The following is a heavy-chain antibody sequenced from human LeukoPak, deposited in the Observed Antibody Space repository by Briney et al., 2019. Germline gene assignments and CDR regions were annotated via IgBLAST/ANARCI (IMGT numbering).Heavy chain of an antibody. J-gene: IGHJ4*02. Sequence: GESLKISCKGSGYSFTSYWIGWVRQMPGKGLEWMGIIYPGDSDTRYSPSFQGQVTISADKSISTAYLQWSSLKAPDTAMYYCARSGVAGSPQYYFDYWGQGTLVTVSS. V-gene: IGHV5-51*01. CDR2: IYPGDSDT. D-gene: IGHD6-19*01. CDR1: GYSFTSYW. CDR3: ARSGVAGSPQYYFDY.